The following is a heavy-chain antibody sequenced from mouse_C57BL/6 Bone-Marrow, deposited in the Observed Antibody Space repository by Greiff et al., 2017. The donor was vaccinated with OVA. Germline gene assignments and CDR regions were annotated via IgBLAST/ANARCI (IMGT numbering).Heavy chain of an antibody. J-gene: IGHJ3*01. CDR3: ASYYGSSYRFAY. D-gene: IGHD1-1*01. V-gene: IGHV1-18*01. Sequence: EVQLQQSGPELVKPGASVKIPCKASGYTFTDYNMDWVKQSHGKSLEWIGDINPNNGGTIYNQKFKGKATLTVDKSSSTAYMELRSLTSEDTAVYYCASYYGSSYRFAYWGQGTLVTVSA. CDR1: GYTFTDYN. CDR2: INPNNGGT.